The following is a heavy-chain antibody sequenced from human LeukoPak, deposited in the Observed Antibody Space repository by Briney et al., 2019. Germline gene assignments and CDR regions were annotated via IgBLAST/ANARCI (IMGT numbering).Heavy chain of an antibody. CDR3: ATTYGGKPGY. V-gene: IGHV4-39*01. D-gene: IGHD4-23*01. CDR2: ICYSGST. Sequence: PSETLSLTCTVSGGSISSSSYYLGWIRQPPGKGLEWIGSICYSGSTYYNPSLKSRVTISVDTSKNQFSLKLSSVTAADTAVYYCATTYGGKPGYWGQGTLVTVSS. J-gene: IGHJ4*02. CDR1: GGSISSSSYY.